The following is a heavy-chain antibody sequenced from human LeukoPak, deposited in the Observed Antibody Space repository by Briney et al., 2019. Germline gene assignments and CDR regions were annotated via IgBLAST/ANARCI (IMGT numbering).Heavy chain of an antibody. V-gene: IGHV4-59*01. D-gene: IGHD4-23*01. Sequence: SETLSLTCTVSGGSISSYYWSWIRQPPGKGLEWIGYIYYSGSTNYNPSLKRRVTISVDTSKNQFSLKLSSVTAADTAVYYCATRVTETTWVAFDIWGQGTMVTVSS. CDR1: GGSISSYY. J-gene: IGHJ3*02. CDR3: ATRVTETTWVAFDI. CDR2: IYYSGST.